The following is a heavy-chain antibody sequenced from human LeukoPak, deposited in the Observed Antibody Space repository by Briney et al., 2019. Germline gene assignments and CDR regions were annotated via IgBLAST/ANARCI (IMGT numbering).Heavy chain of an antibody. CDR3: AKDWGDILTTGFGGG. Sequence: GGSLRLSCAASGFTFSSYGMHWVRQAPGKGLEWVAFIRYDGSNKYYADSVKGRFTISRDNSKNTLYLQMNSLRAEDTAVYYCAKDWGDILTTGFGGGWGQGTLVTVSS. D-gene: IGHD3-10*01. CDR1: GFTFSSYG. J-gene: IGHJ4*02. CDR2: IRYDGSNK. V-gene: IGHV3-30*02.